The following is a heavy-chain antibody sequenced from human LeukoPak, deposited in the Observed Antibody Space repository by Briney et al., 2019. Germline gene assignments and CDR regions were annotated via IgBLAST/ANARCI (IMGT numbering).Heavy chain of an antibody. V-gene: IGHV1-2*02. Sequence: GASVKVSCKASGYTFTGYYMHWVRQAPGQGLEWMGWINPNSGGTNYAQKFQGRVTMTRDTSISTAYMELRSLRSDDTAVYYCASNPDYAFDILTGYYRGGRFDPWGQGTLVTVSS. CDR1: GYTFTGYY. CDR3: ASNPDYAFDILTGYYRGGRFDP. CDR2: INPNSGGT. J-gene: IGHJ5*02. D-gene: IGHD3-9*01.